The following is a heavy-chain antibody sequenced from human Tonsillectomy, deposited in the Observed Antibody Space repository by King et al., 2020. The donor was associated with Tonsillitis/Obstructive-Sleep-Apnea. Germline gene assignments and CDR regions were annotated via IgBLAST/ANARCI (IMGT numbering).Heavy chain of an antibody. V-gene: IGHV1-69*01. CDR2: IIPIFPTT. J-gene: IGHJ4*02. CDR3: ARDRLIGGYLSGYFDY. D-gene: IGHD5-12*01. CDR1: GGAFSTHA. Sequence: VQLVESGAEVKKPGSSVKVSCKASGGAFSTHAISWVRQAPGQGVEWLGRIIPIFPTTNSAQKFQGRITITADESTSTVYMELSSLRSEDTAVYYCARDRLIGGYLSGYFDYWGQGTLVTVSS.